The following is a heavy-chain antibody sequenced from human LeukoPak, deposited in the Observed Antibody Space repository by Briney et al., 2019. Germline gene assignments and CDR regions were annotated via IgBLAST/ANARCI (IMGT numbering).Heavy chain of an antibody. CDR2: ISSSSSTI. D-gene: IGHD5-18*01. V-gene: IGHV3-48*01. CDR1: GFTFSSYS. CDR3: AKEDGGYSYGLDY. J-gene: IGHJ4*02. Sequence: GGSLRLSCAASGFTFSSYSMNWVRQAPGKGLEWVSYISSSSSTIYYADSVKGRFTISRDNAKNSLYLQMNSLRAEDTAVYYCAKEDGGYSYGLDYWGPGTLVTVSS.